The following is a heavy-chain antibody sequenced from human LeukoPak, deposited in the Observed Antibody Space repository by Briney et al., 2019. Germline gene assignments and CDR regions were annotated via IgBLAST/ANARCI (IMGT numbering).Heavy chain of an antibody. Sequence: GSLRLSCAASGFTFSSYWMSWVRQPPGKGLEWIGSIYYSGSTYYNPSLKSRVTISVDTSKNQFSLKLSSVTAADTAVYYCARLANWTDFWSGYDLNWFDPWGQGTLVTVSS. J-gene: IGHJ5*02. CDR2: IYYSGST. V-gene: IGHV4-39*01. D-gene: IGHD3-3*01. CDR1: GFTFSSYW. CDR3: ARLANWTDFWSGYDLNWFDP.